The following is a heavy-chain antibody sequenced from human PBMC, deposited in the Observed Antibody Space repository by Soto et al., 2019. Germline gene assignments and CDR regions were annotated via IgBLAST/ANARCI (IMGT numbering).Heavy chain of an antibody. CDR2: ISASDGST. CDR1: GYAFSFG. Sequence: ASVKGSCKASGYAFSFGFSWVREAPGPGLEWMGWISASDGSTNSAQKFRGRISLTTDTSTNTAYLDLLSLTSDDTAVYFCATYYFGSGSYYRFDNWGQGTLVTVSS. CDR3: ATYYFGSGSYYRFDN. J-gene: IGHJ4*02. D-gene: IGHD3-10*01. V-gene: IGHV1-18*01.